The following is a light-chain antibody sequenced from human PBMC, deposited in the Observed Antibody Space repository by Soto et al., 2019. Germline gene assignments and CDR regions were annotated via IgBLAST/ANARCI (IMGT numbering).Light chain of an antibody. V-gene: IGLV2-14*01. J-gene: IGLJ1*01. CDR2: DVN. CDR3: SSYTSSSTYV. Sequence: QSVLTQPASVSGSPGQSIAISCTGTSSDVGYYNYVSWYQQHPGKAPNVMIYDVNNRPSGVPDRFSGSKSGNTASLTISGLQAEDEADYYCSSYTSSSTYVFGNGTKLTVL. CDR1: SSDVGYYNY.